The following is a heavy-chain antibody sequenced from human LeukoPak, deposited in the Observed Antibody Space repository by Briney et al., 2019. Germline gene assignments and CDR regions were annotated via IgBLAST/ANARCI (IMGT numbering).Heavy chain of an antibody. D-gene: IGHD3-3*01. Sequence: SETLSLTCAVYGGSFSGYYWSWIRQPPGKGLEWIGEINHSGSTNYNPSLKSRVTISVDTSKNQFSLRLSSVTAADTAVYYCAGHTRGPFGMDVWGQGTTVTVSS. CDR2: INHSGST. V-gene: IGHV4-34*01. CDR1: GGSFSGYY. CDR3: AGHTRGPFGMDV. J-gene: IGHJ6*02.